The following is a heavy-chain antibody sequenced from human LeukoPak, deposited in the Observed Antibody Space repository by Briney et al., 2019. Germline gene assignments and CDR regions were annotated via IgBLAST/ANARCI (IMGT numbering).Heavy chain of an antibody. V-gene: IGHV3-48*03. CDR3: VSGLRYTILGGDYF. CDR2: ISSSGSTI. D-gene: IGHD3-3*01. CDR1: GFTFSSYD. Sequence: HTGGSLTLSCAASGFTFSSYDVKWVRQAPGKSLEWVSLISSSGSTINYAASVNGRYTISRDNGKNSLYLQMNSLRAEETAVYYCVSGLRYTILGGDYFWGQGTLVTVSS. J-gene: IGHJ4*02.